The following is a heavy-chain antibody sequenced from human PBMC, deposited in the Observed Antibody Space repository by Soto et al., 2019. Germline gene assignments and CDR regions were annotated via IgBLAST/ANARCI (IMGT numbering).Heavy chain of an antibody. J-gene: IGHJ6*02. D-gene: IGHD6-13*01. CDR2: ISAYNGNT. Sequence: ASVKVSCKASGYTFTSYGISWVRQAPGQGLEWMGWISAYNGNTNYAQKLQGRVTMTTDTSTSTAYMELRSLRSDDTAVYYCARTAAAGKYYYGMDVWGQGTTVTVSS. V-gene: IGHV1-18*01. CDR1: GYTFTSYG. CDR3: ARTAAAGKYYYGMDV.